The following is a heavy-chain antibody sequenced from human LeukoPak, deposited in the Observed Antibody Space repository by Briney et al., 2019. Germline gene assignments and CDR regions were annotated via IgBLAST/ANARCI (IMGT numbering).Heavy chain of an antibody. D-gene: IGHD6-13*01. Sequence: PSETLSLTCTVSGGSISSGSYYWSWIRQPAGKGLERIGRIYTSGSTNYNPSLKSRVTISVDTSKNQFSLKLSSVTAADTAVYYCARYAAKAEYFQHWGQGTLVTVSS. CDR2: IYTSGST. CDR1: GGSISSGSYY. CDR3: ARYAAKAEYFQH. V-gene: IGHV4-61*02. J-gene: IGHJ1*01.